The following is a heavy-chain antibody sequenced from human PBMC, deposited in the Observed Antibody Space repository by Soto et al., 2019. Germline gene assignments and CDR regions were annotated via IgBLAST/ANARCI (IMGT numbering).Heavy chain of an antibody. CDR2: IITDGSST. J-gene: IGHJ6*03. V-gene: IGHV3-74*01. CDR1: GFSFSIYW. CDR3: ATGLSTRGYYMDA. D-gene: IGHD1-26*01. Sequence: EVQLVESGGGLVQPGGSLILSCAASGFSFSIYWMHWVRQAPGKGLVRVSRIITDGSSTSYADSVKGRFTISRDNAKNTLYLQMNSLRAEDTAVYYCATGLSTRGYYMDAWGKGTTVTVSS.